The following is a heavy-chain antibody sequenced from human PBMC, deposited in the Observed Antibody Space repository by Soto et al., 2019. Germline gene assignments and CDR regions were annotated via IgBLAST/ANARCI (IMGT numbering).Heavy chain of an antibody. Sequence: GGSLRLSCAASGFTFSSYAMSWVRQAPGKGLEWVSTISGSGGSTYYADSVKGRFTISRDNSKNTLYLQMNSLRAEDTAVYYCAKGYSRGLRGGYYFDYWGQGTLVTVSS. CDR1: GFTFSSYA. D-gene: IGHD6-19*01. J-gene: IGHJ4*02. CDR3: AKGYSRGLRGGYYFDY. CDR2: ISGSGGST. V-gene: IGHV3-23*01.